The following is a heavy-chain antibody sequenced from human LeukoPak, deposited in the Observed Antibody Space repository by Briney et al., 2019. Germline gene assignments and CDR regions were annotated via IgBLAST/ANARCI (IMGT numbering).Heavy chain of an antibody. J-gene: IGHJ3*02. D-gene: IGHD6-19*01. V-gene: IGHV3-21*01. CDR2: ISSSSSYI. CDR3: ARRYRAVADAFDI. CDR1: GFTFSSYS. Sequence: PGGSLRLSCAASGFTFSSYSMNWVRQAPGKGLEWVSSISSSSSYIYYADSVKGRFTISRDNAKNSLYLQMNSLRAEDTAVYFCARRYRAVADAFDIWGQGTMVTVSS.